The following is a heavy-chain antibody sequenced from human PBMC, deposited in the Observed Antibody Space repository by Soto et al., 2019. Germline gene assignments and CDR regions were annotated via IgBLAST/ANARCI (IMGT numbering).Heavy chain of an antibody. Sequence: GGSLRLSCAASGFTFSSSCMSWVRQAPGKGLKWVASIKEDGSERHYVDSVKGRFSISRENDKNSFFLKMNTLRAEDRFFYYCARQGGSVSTYRHLDYWGQGTLVTVPS. D-gene: IGHD1-26*01. V-gene: IGHV3-7*01. CDR1: GFTFSSSC. CDR2: IKEDGSER. J-gene: IGHJ4*02. CDR3: ARQGGSVSTYRHLDY.